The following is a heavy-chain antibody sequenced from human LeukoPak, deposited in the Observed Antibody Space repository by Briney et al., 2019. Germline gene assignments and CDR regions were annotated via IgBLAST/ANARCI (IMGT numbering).Heavy chain of an antibody. CDR2: LYSGGST. Sequence: GGYLRLSCEGSGFSVSTNYMNWVRQAPWKGLEWVSILYSGGSTYYADSVKGRFTVSRDSSKNTLYLHMNSLRAEDTAVYYCARVGDHYHWYLDVWGRGTLVTASS. CDR1: GFSVSTNY. D-gene: IGHD3-10*01. CDR3: ARVGDHYHWYLDV. V-gene: IGHV3-53*01. J-gene: IGHJ2*01.